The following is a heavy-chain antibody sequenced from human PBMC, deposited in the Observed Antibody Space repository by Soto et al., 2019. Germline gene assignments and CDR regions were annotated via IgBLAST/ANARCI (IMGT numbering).Heavy chain of an antibody. CDR3: AKSLSPGLATIFDY. Sequence: PGGSLRLSCAASGFTFSSYAMHWVRQAPGKGLEWVSAISGSGGSTYYADSVKGRFTISRDNSKNTLYLQMNSLRAEDTAVYYCAKSLSPGLATIFDYWGQGTLVTLSS. CDR2: ISGSGGST. D-gene: IGHD1-26*01. CDR1: GFTFSSYA. V-gene: IGHV3-23*01. J-gene: IGHJ4*02.